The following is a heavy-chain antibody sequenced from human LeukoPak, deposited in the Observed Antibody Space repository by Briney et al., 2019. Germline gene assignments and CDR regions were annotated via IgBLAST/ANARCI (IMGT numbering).Heavy chain of an antibody. CDR2: INPNSGGT. CDR3: AREAAAGTGNFDY. CDR1: VYTFTGYY. Sequence: ASVKVSCKASVYTFTGYYMHWVRQAPGQGLEWMGWINPNSGGTNYAQKFQGWVTMTRDTSISTAYMELSRLRSDDTAVYYCAREAAAGTGNFDYWGQGTLVTVSS. D-gene: IGHD6-13*01. J-gene: IGHJ4*02. V-gene: IGHV1-2*04.